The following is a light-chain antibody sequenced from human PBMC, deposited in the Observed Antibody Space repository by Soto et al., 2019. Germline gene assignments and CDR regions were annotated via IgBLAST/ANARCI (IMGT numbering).Light chain of an antibody. CDR2: KAS. Sequence: DIQMTQSPSTLSASLGDRVTITCRASQSISSWLAWYQQKPGRAPNLLIYKASSLESGVPSRFSGSGSGTEFTLTISSLQPEDFATYYCQQYNSFPYTFGQGTKLEIK. V-gene: IGKV1-5*03. CDR1: QSISSW. CDR3: QQYNSFPYT. J-gene: IGKJ2*01.